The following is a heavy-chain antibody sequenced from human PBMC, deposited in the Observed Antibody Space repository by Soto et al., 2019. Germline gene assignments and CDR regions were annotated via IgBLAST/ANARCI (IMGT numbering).Heavy chain of an antibody. Sequence: QVQLVQSGAEVKKPGSSVKVSCKASGGTFSSYAISWVRQAPGQGLDWMGGIIPIFGTANYAQKFQGRVTITADESTSTAYIALSSLRSEETAVYYCASDGRVRWLPDYWGQGTLVTVSS. CDR1: GGTFSSYA. V-gene: IGHV1-69*01. D-gene: IGHD5-12*01. J-gene: IGHJ4*02. CDR3: ASDGRVRWLPDY. CDR2: IIPIFGTA.